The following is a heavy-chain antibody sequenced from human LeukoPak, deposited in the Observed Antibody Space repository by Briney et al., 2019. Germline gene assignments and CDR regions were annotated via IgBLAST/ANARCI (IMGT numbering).Heavy chain of an antibody. CDR2: ISKSGSDT. Sequence: GESLRLSCAASGFTFSSYGMHWVRQAPGKGLEWVSYISKSGSDTNFADSVRGRFTISRDNAKNSMYLQMNSLRGEDTAVYYCARVGATGTADYWGQGTLVTVS. J-gene: IGHJ4*02. CDR1: GFTFSSYG. V-gene: IGHV3-21*05. D-gene: IGHD1-1*01. CDR3: ARVGATGTADY.